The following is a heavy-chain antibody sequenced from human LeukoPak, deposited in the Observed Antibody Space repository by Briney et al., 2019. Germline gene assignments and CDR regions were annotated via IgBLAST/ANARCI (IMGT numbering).Heavy chain of an antibody. D-gene: IGHD6-13*01. V-gene: IGHV3-74*01. J-gene: IGHJ4*02. CDR3: ARALAAAAGFPPDY. CDR1: GFTFSRYW. CDR2: INTDGSST. Sequence: GGSLRLSCAASGFTFSRYWMHWVRQAPGKGLVWVSRINTDGSSTSYADSVKGRLTISRDNAKNTLYLQMNSLRAEDTAVFYCARALAAAAGFPPDYWGQGTLVSVSS.